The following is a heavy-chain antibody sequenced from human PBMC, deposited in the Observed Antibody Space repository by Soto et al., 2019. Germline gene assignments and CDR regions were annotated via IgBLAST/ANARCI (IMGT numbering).Heavy chain of an antibody. CDR1: GGSIGTYY. CDR2: IYFSGNT. CDR3: ARSPGGHIFYLRH. D-gene: IGHD3-3*02. J-gene: IGHJ1*01. Sequence: PSETLSLTCTVSGGSIGTYYWGCXRQPPGKGLEWIGNIYFSGNTYYNLSLKRRVTISVDTSKNQFSLQLTSVTAADTAVYYCARSPGGHIFYLRHWGQGTLVTVSS. V-gene: IGHV4-39*01.